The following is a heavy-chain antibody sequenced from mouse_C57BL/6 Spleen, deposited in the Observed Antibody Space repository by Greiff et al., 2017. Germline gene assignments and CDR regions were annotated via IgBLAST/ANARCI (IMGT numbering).Heavy chain of an antibody. CDR3: TTKSTTVVAPLDY. CDR1: GFNIKDDY. J-gene: IGHJ2*01. V-gene: IGHV14-4*01. D-gene: IGHD1-1*01. Sequence: EVQLQQSGAELVRPGASVKLSCTASGFNIKDDYMHWVKQRPEQGLEWIGWIDPENGDTEYASKFQGKATITADTSSNTAYLQLSSLTSEDTAVYYCTTKSTTVVAPLDYWGQDTTLTVSS. CDR2: IDPENGDT.